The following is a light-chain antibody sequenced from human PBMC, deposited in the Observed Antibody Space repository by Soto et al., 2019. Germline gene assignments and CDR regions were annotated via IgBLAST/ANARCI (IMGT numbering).Light chain of an antibody. V-gene: IGKV1-12*01. CDR2: TAS. CDR1: QGIGGW. J-gene: IGKJ5*01. Sequence: DIQMTQSPPSVSASVGYTFTISCRASQGIGGWLSWYQQKPGKAPKLLIYTASSLQSGVPSRFSGSGSGTDFTLTISSLQPEDFATYYCQQANSFPITFGQGTPLEIK. CDR3: QQANSFPIT.